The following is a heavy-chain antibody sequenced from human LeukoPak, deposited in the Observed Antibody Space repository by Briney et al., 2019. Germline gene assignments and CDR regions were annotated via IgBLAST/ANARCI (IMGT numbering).Heavy chain of an antibody. J-gene: IGHJ4*02. V-gene: IGHV1-8*01. CDR1: GYTFTSFD. CDR3: ARAGGYCGRISCPYYFDY. CDR2: MNPNSGNT. D-gene: IGHD2-15*01. Sequence: ASVTVSCKASGYTFTSFDINWVRQATGQGLEWMGWMNPNSGNTGYAQKFQGRVTMTRNTSISTAYMELSSLRSEDTAVYYCARAGGYCGRISCPYYFDYWGQGSLVAVSS.